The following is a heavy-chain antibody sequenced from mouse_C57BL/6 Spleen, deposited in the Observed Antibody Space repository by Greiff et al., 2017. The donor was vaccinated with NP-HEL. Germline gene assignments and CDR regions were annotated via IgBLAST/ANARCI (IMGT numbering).Heavy chain of an antibody. CDR2: IDPETGGT. V-gene: IGHV1-15*01. J-gene: IGHJ3*01. D-gene: IGHD1-1*01. Sequence: QVQLQQSGAELVRPGASVTLSCKASGYTFTDYEMHWVKQTPVHGLEWIGAIDPETGGTAYNQKFKGKAILTADKSSSTAYMELRSLTSEDSAVYYCTPYYGSSGAYWGQGTLVTVSA. CDR3: TPYYGSSGAY. CDR1: GYTFTDYE.